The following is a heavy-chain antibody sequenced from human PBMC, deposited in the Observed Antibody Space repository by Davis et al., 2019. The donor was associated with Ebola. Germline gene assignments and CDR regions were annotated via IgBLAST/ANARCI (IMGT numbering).Heavy chain of an antibody. CDR2: ISSNGGST. Sequence: GESLKISCSASGFTFSSYAMHWVRQAPGKGLEYVSAISSNGGSTYYADSVKGRFTISRDNSKNTLYLQMSSLRVEDTAVYYCVTSKGSYYYYGMDVWGQGTTVTVSS. CDR1: GFTFSSYA. J-gene: IGHJ6*02. V-gene: IGHV3-64D*08. CDR3: VTSKGSYYYYGMDV.